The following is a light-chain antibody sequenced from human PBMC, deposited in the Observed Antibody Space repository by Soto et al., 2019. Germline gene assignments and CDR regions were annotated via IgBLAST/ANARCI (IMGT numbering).Light chain of an antibody. CDR2: YDS. J-gene: IGLJ2*01. Sequence: SYELTQPPSVSVAPGKTARITCGGNNIGSKSVHWYRQKPGQAPVLVIYYDSDRPSGIPERFSGSNSGNTATLTISRVEAGDEADYYCQLWDSNSDHVVFGGGTKLTVL. V-gene: IGLV3-21*04. CDR3: QLWDSNSDHVV. CDR1: NIGSKS.